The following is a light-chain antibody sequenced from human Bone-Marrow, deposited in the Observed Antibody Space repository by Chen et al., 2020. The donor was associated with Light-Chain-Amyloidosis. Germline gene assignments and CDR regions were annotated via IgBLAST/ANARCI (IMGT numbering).Light chain of an antibody. V-gene: IGLV2-14*03. CDR3: SSFTRNNALV. CDR1: SRDVGGYNY. J-gene: IGLJ2*01. Sequence: QSALTHPASVSGSPRQSITISCTGTSRDVGGYNYVSWYQQHPGKAPKLIIYDVTYRPSGVSNRFSGSKSGNTASLTISGLQAEDEADYYCSSFTRNNALVFGGGTKLTVL. CDR2: DVT.